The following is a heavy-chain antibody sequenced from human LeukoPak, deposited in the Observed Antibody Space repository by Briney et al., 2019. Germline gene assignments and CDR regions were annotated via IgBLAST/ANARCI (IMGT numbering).Heavy chain of an antibody. D-gene: IGHD3-10*01. CDR2: IYYTGST. CDR1: GGSISTFF. V-gene: IGHV4-59*01. Sequence: PSETLSLTCTVSGGSISTFFWSWIRQPPGKGLEWIGYIYYTGSTNYNPSLKSRVTISVDTSQNQFSLQLSSVTAADTAVYYCARGWRAGTYRREFDSWGQGTLVTVSS. J-gene: IGHJ4*02. CDR3: ARGWRAGTYRREFDS.